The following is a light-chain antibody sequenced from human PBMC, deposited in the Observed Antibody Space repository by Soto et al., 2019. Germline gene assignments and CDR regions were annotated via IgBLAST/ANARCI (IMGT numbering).Light chain of an antibody. V-gene: IGKV1-5*01. CDR3: QQYNSYSRT. Sequence: DIQMTQSPSTLSASVGDRVTITCRASQSISSWLAWYQQKPGKAPKLLIYDASSLEGGVPSRFSGSGSGTEFTLTINSLQPDDFATYYCQQYNSYSRTFGQGTKLEIK. CDR2: DAS. J-gene: IGKJ2*01. CDR1: QSISSW.